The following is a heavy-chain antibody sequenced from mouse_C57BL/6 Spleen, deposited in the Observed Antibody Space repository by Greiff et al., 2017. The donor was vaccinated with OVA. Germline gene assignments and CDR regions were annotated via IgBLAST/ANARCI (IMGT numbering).Heavy chain of an antibody. V-gene: IGHV1-55*01. Sequence: VQLQQPGAELVKPGASVKMSCKASGYTFTSYWITWVKQRPGQGLEWIGDIYPGSGSTNYNEKFKSKATLTVDKSSSTAYMQLSSLTSEDSAVYYCARSDYYYGSCPYWYFDVWGTGTTVTVSS. D-gene: IGHD1-1*01. J-gene: IGHJ1*03. CDR1: GYTFTSYW. CDR2: IYPGSGST. CDR3: ARSDYYYGSCPYWYFDV.